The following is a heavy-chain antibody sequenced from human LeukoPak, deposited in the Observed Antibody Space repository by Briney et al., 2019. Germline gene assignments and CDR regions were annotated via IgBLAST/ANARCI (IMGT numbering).Heavy chain of an antibody. V-gene: IGHV3-30*18. Sequence: GGSLRLSCATSGFTFSYYGMHWVRQAPGKGLEWVAVISYDGSNKYYADSVKGRFTISRDNSKNTLYLQMNSLRAEDTAVYYCAKDHQGIQLWEYYFDYWGQGTLVTVSS. CDR3: AKDHQGIQLWEYYFDY. J-gene: IGHJ4*02. CDR1: GFTFSYYG. D-gene: IGHD5-18*01. CDR2: ISYDGSNK.